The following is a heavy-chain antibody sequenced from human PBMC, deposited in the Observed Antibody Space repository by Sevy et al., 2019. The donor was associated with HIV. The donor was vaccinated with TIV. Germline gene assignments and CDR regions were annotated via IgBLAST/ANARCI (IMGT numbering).Heavy chain of an antibody. Sequence: SETLSLTCTVSGDSISSFYWNWIRQPAGKGLEWIGRISTSGSTNYNPSLKSRVTMSVDTSKNQFSLNLTSVTAADTAVYYCSRGLATADTPEYYFDYWGQGTLVTVSS. CDR3: SRGLATADTPEYYFDY. D-gene: IGHD5-12*01. V-gene: IGHV4-4*07. CDR2: ISTSGST. J-gene: IGHJ4*02. CDR1: GDSISSFY.